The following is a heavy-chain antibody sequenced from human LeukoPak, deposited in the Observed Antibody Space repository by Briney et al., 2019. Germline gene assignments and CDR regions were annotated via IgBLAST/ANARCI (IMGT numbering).Heavy chain of an antibody. J-gene: IGHJ4*02. CDR1: GFTFSSSA. D-gene: IGHD2-2*01. CDR3: AKGPLRGTAAAIDY. V-gene: IGHV3-30*18. CDR2: ISYDGRNK. Sequence: GGSLRLSCAASGFTFSSSAMSWVRQAPGKGLEWVAVISYDGRNKHYPDSVKGRFTISRDISTDTLWLQMDSLRTEDTAVYYCAKGPLRGTAAAIDYWGQGTLVTVSS.